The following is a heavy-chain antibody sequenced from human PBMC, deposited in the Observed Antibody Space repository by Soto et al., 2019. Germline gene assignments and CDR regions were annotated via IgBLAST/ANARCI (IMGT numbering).Heavy chain of an antibody. V-gene: IGHV3-11*04. Sequence: QVQLVESGGGLVKPGGSLRLSCAASGFTFSDYYMSWIRQAPGKGLEWISYISGGGGSTTQYAGSVKGRFTISRDNVKNSLYLQMNSLRAEDTAVYYCAREEWPEANWFDPWGQGTLVTVSS. D-gene: IGHD2-8*01. CDR1: GFTFSDYY. CDR2: ISGGGGSTT. CDR3: AREEWPEANWFDP. J-gene: IGHJ5*02.